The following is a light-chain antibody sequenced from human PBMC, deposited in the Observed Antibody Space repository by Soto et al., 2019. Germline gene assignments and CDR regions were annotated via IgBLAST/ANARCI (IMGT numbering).Light chain of an antibody. Sequence: EIVLTQSPGTLSLSPGDRATLSCRASQSVSRKLAWYQQKPGQAPRLLIYGASIRAIGIPARFSGSGSGTEFTLTIGSLQSEDCALYYCQQYNNWPGTFGQGTKVDI. V-gene: IGKV3-15*01. CDR1: QSVSRK. CDR3: QQYNNWPGT. CDR2: GAS. J-gene: IGKJ1*01.